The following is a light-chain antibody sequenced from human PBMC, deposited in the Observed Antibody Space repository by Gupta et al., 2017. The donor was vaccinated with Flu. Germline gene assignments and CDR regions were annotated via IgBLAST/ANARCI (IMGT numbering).Light chain of an antibody. CDR1: SSNIGSNT. CDR2: SNN. Sequence: QSVLTQPPSASATPGQSVTISCSGSSSNIGSNTVNWYQQLPGTAPKLLIYSNNQRPSGVPDRFSGSKSGTSASLAISGLQSEDEADYYCAAWDDSLNGLWVFGGGTKLTVL. V-gene: IGLV1-44*01. J-gene: IGLJ3*02. CDR3: AAWDDSLNGLWV.